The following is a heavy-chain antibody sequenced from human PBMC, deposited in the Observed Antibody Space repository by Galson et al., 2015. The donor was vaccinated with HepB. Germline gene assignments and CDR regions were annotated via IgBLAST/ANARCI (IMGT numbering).Heavy chain of an antibody. CDR2: ISAYNGNT. V-gene: IGHV1-18*04. Sequence: SVKVSCKASGYTFTSYGISWVRQAPGQGLEWMGWISAYNGNTNYAQKLQGRVTMTTDTSTSTAYMELRSLRSDDTAVYYCAREDIRGYDLGGGVCVDYWGQGTLVTVSS. CDR3: AREDIRGYDLGGGVCVDY. CDR1: GYTFTSYG. D-gene: IGHD5-12*01. J-gene: IGHJ4*02.